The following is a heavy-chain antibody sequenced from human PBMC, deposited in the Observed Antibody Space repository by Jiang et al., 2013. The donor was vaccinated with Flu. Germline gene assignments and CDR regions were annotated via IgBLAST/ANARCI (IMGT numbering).Heavy chain of an antibody. CDR1: GFTFSSYG. CDR3: ATYSGSYSGYFDY. Sequence: SGGGVVQPGGSLRLSCAASGFTFSSYGMHWVRQAPGKGLEWVAFIRYDGSNKYYADSVKGRFTISRDNSKNTPYLQMNSLRAEDTAVYYCATYSGSYSGYFDYWGQGTLVTVSS. D-gene: IGHD1-26*01. CDR2: IRYDGSNK. V-gene: IGHV3-30*02. J-gene: IGHJ4*02.